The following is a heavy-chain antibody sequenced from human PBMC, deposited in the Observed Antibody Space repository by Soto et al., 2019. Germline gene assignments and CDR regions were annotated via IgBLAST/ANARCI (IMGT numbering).Heavy chain of an antibody. CDR2: ISAYNGNT. CDR1: GYTFTSYG. D-gene: IGHD3-16*02. Sequence: AASVKVSCKASGYTFTSYGISWVRQAPGQGLEWMGWISAYNGNTNYAQKLQGRVTMTTDTSTSTAYMELRSLRSDDTAVYYCAREGDYVWGSYRFGAEWLYYYYGMDVWGQGTTVTVSS. V-gene: IGHV1-18*01. J-gene: IGHJ6*02. CDR3: AREGDYVWGSYRFGAEWLYYYYGMDV.